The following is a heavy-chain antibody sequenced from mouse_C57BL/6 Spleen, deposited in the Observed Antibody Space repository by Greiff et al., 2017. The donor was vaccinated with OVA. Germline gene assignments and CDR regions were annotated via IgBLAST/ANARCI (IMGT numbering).Heavy chain of an antibody. V-gene: IGHV1-19*01. Sequence: EVKLQESGPVLVKPGASVKMSCKASGYTFTDYYMNWVKQSHGKSLEWIGVINPYNGGTSYNQKFKGKATLTVDKSSSTAYMELNSLTSEDSAVYYCARSKGLLLREAWFAYWGQGTLVTVSA. CDR3: ARSKGLLLREAWFAY. CDR2: INPYNGGT. CDR1: GYTFTDYY. J-gene: IGHJ3*01. D-gene: IGHD1-1*01.